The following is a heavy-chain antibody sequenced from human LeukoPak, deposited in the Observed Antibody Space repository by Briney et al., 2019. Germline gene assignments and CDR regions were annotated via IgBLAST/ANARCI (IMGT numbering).Heavy chain of an antibody. D-gene: IGHD5-12*01. V-gene: IGHV1-69*05. J-gene: IGHJ4*02. CDR3: ARGIGYSGYDAKVGAFDY. CDR1: GGTFSSYA. Sequence: TVKVSCKASGGTFSSYAISWVRQAPGQGLEWMGGIIPIFGTANYAQKFQGRVTITTDESTSTAYMELSSLRSEDTAVYYCARGIGYSGYDAKVGAFDYWGQGTLVTVSS. CDR2: IIPIFGTA.